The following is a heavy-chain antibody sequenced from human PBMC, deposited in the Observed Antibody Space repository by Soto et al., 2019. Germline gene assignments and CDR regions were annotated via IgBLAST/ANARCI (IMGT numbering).Heavy chain of an antibody. D-gene: IGHD3-10*01. CDR3: ARDGGDPPAPLGMDV. CDR1: GFTFSAYG. J-gene: IGHJ6*02. V-gene: IGHV3-33*01. Sequence: GGSLRLSCVASGFTFSAYGMHWVRQAPGKGLEWVAVIWYHEGDAHYVHSVKGRFTIARDSSKNTVYLQMNSLRVEDTAVYYCARDGGDPPAPLGMDVWGRGTPVTVSS. CDR2: IWYHEGDA.